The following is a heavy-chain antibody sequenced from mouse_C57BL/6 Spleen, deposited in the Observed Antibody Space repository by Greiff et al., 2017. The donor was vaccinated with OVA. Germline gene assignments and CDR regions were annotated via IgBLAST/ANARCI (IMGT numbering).Heavy chain of an antibody. CDR3: AGSGLRPDAMDY. Sequence: QVQLQQPGAELVKPGASVKLSCKASGYTFTSYWMHWVKQRPGQGLEWIGMIHPNSGSTNYNEKFKSKATLTVDKSSSTAYMQLSSLTSEDSAVYYCAGSGLRPDAMDYWGKGTSVTVSS. CDR1: GYTFTSYW. CDR2: IHPNSGST. D-gene: IGHD2-4*01. J-gene: IGHJ4*01. V-gene: IGHV1-64*01.